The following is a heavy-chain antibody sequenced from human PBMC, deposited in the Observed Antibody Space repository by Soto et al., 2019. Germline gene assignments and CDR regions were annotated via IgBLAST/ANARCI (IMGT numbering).Heavy chain of an antibody. J-gene: IGHJ4*02. V-gene: IGHV3-30-3*01. D-gene: IGHD1-26*01. CDR1: GFIFSSYT. Sequence: QVQLVESGGGVVQPGRSLRLSCAASGFIFSSYTMHWVRQAPGKGLEWVGVITYDESNQYYADSVKGRFTISRDNSRNMLFLQMNSLRPDDTAVYYCARAPSGSYPEFDYWGQGTLVTVSS. CDR2: ITYDESNQ. CDR3: ARAPSGSYPEFDY.